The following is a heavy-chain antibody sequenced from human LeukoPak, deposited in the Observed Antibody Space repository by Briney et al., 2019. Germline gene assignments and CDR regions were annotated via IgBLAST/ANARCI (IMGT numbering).Heavy chain of an antibody. CDR3: ARPGYSSAWPYYSFGMDV. Sequence: GGSLRLSCAASGFTFDGYAMRWVRQAPGKGLEWVSYISGSGGSTYYADSVKGRFTISRDNAKNSLYLQMNSLRAEDTAVYYCARPGYSSAWPYYSFGMDVWGQGTTVTVS. V-gene: IGHV3-11*01. CDR2: ISGSGGST. J-gene: IGHJ6*02. CDR1: GFTFDGYA. D-gene: IGHD6-19*01.